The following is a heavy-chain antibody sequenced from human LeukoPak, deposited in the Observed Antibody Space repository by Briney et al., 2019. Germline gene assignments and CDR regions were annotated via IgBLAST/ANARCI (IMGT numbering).Heavy chain of an antibody. D-gene: IGHD3-22*01. CDR3: AKPYYYDSSGYPRHYYYMDV. CDR1: GGSISSSN. J-gene: IGHJ6*03. Sequence: GTLSLTCAVSGGSISSSNWWSWVRQAPGKGLEWVSAISGSGGSTYYADSVKGRFTISRDNSKNTLYLQMNSLRAEDTAVYYCAKPYYYDSSGYPRHYYYMDVWGKGTTVTVSS. CDR2: ISGSGGST. V-gene: IGHV3-23*01.